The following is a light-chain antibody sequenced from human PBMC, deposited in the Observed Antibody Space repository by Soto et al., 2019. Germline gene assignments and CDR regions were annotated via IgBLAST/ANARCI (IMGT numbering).Light chain of an antibody. Sequence: DIQMTQSPASLSASLGDKVTISCRTSQTISRSLNWYHHRPGRAPRLLVYAATTLQSGVPSRFSGSGSGTDFNLTISSLQPEEFATYHCQQSSSSPFTFGTRNKVDI. V-gene: IGKV1-39*01. J-gene: IGKJ3*01. CDR3: QQSSSSPFT. CDR2: AAT. CDR1: QTISRS.